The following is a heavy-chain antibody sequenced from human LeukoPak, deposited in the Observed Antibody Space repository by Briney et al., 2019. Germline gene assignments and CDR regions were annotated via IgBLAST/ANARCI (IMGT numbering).Heavy chain of an antibody. CDR3: ARDDWYFDL. V-gene: IGHV3-30*04. J-gene: IGHJ2*01. Sequence: PGGSLRLSCAASGFTFNRYAMQWARQAPGKGLESVAVISYDGGFKSYADSVKGRFTISRDNSKNTLYLQMDSLRGDDTAVYYCARDDWYFDLWGRGTLVTVSS. CDR1: GFTFNRYA. CDR2: ISYDGGFK.